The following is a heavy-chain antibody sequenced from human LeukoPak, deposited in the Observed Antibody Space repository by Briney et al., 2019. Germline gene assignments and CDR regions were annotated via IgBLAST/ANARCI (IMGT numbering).Heavy chain of an antibody. J-gene: IGHJ5*02. Sequence: SETLSLTCTVSGCSISSYYWTWIRQPPGQGLEWIGYIYYSGSTNYNPSLKSRVTISVDTSKNQFSLKLSSVTAADTAVYYCTRVDYSSSWYWFDPWGQGTQVTVSS. CDR2: IYYSGST. D-gene: IGHD6-13*01. CDR1: GCSISSYY. CDR3: TRVDYSSSWYWFDP. V-gene: IGHV4-59*01.